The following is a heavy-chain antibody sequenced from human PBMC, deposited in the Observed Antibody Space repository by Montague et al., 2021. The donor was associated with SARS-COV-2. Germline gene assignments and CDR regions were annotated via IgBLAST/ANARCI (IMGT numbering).Heavy chain of an antibody. CDR2: IYYSGST. D-gene: IGHD3-10*01. V-gene: IGHV4-59*08. CDR3: ARRRRVRGVTPTEFDP. J-gene: IGHJ5*02. Sequence: SETLSLTCTVSGGSVIDYYWTWIRQPPGKGLEWVGYIYYSGSTNYNPSLKSRVSVSIDTSKNQFSLKLRSVTAADTAVYYCARRRRVRGVTPTEFDPWGQGILVTVSS. CDR1: GGSVIDYY.